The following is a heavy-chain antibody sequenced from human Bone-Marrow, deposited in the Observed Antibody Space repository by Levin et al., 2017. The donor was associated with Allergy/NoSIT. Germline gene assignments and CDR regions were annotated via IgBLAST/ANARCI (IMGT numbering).Heavy chain of an antibody. CDR3: ARDKAPYPFLEWPSGWFDP. D-gene: IGHD3-3*02. CDR2: INWNGGST. V-gene: IGHV3-20*01. J-gene: IGHJ5*02. CDR1: GFTFDDYG. Sequence: GESLKISCAASGFTFDDYGMSWVRQAPGKGLEWVSGINWNGGSTGYADSVKGRFTISRDNAKNSLYLQMNSLRAEDTALYHCARDKAPYPFLEWPSGWFDPWGQGTLVTVSS.